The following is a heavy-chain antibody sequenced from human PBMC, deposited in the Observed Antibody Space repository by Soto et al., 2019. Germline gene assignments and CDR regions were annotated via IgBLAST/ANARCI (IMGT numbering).Heavy chain of an antibody. Sequence: SETLSLTCTVSGGSISSGGYYWSWIRQHPGKGLEWIGYIYYSGSTYYNPSLKSRVTISVDTSKNQFSLKLSSVTAADTAVYYCARSPNPLRYQLDFDYWGQGTLVTVSS. V-gene: IGHV4-31*03. J-gene: IGHJ4*02. CDR2: IYYSGST. D-gene: IGHD2-2*01. CDR1: GGSISSGGYY. CDR3: ARSPNPLRYQLDFDY.